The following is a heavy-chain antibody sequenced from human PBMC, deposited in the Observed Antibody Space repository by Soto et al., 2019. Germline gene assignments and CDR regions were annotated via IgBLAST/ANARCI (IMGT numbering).Heavy chain of an antibody. CDR1: GVSISRGGYY. D-gene: IGHD6-19*01. V-gene: IGHV4-31*03. Sequence: PSETLSLTCTVSGVSISRGGYYWSWIRQHPGKGLEWIGDIFYSGNPQYNPSLKSRVTISVDTSKNQFSLKLSSVTAADTAVYYCASGQYSSAWYRAEYFQHWGQGTLVTVYS. CDR2: IFYSGNP. J-gene: IGHJ1*01. CDR3: ASGQYSSAWYRAEYFQH.